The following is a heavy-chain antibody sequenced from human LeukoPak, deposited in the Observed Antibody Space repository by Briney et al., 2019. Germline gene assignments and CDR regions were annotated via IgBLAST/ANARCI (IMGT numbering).Heavy chain of an antibody. CDR2: IISILGIA. Sequence: GSSVKVSCKASGGTFSSYTISWVRQAPGQGLEWMGRIISILGIANYAQKFQGRVTITADKSTSTAYMELSSLRSEDTAVYYCAKGGSYYDSSGYYFHYFDYWGQGTLVTVSS. CDR1: GGTFSSYT. V-gene: IGHV1-69*02. CDR3: AKGGSYYDSSGYYFHYFDY. D-gene: IGHD3-22*01. J-gene: IGHJ4*02.